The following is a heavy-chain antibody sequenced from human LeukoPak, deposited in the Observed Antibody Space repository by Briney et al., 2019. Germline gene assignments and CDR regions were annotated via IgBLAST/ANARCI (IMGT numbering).Heavy chain of an antibody. D-gene: IGHD1-1*01. J-gene: IGHJ6*02. Sequence: GGSLRLSCAASGFTFSSYWMSWVRQVPGKGLEWVANIIQDGSEKYYVDSVRGRFSISRDNAKNSLYLQMNSLGADDTAVYYCAGGTGMDVWGQGTTVTVSS. V-gene: IGHV3-7*03. CDR3: AGGTGMDV. CDR1: GFTFSSYW. CDR2: IIQDGSEK.